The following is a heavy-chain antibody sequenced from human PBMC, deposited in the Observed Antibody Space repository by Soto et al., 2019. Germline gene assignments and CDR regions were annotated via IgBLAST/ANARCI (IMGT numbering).Heavy chain of an antibody. Sequence: QVQFLRPGAEGKKPGASLKVSGKASGSTFSGSVSHWGRQAPGQGLGWMGWINADNGNTKYSQKFQGRVTMTWDTSASTAYMELSSLRSEDTAIYYCASEIDATTATSLDYWGQGTLVTVSS. CDR2: INADNGNT. CDR1: GSTFSGSV. J-gene: IGHJ4*02. D-gene: IGHD4-17*01. CDR3: ASEIDATTATSLDY. V-gene: IGHV1-3*01.